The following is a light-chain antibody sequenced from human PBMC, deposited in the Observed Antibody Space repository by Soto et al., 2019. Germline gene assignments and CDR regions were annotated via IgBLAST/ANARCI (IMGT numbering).Light chain of an antibody. CDR1: QSISTW. V-gene: IGKV1-5*01. CDR2: DAS. CDR3: QQSDNLPLT. J-gene: IGKJ4*01. Sequence: DIQMNLSPSTLSASVGDSVTITCRASQSISTWLAWYQQEPGKAPKLLIYDASSLEGGVPSRFGGGGSGTDFTFTISSLQPEDIATYYCQQSDNLPLTFGGGTKVDI.